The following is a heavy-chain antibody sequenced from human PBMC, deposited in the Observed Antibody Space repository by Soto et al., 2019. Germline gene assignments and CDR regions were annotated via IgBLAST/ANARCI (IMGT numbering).Heavy chain of an antibody. Sequence: PGGSLRLSCAASGFTFSSYAMHWVRQAPGKGLEWVAVISYDGSNKYYADSVKGRFTISRDNSKNALYLQMNSLRAEDTAVYYSAREDDSSSWPNYYYYGMDVWGQGTTVTVSS. CDR1: GFTFSSYA. CDR3: AREDDSSSWPNYYYYGMDV. CDR2: ISYDGSNK. J-gene: IGHJ6*02. D-gene: IGHD6-13*01. V-gene: IGHV3-30-3*01.